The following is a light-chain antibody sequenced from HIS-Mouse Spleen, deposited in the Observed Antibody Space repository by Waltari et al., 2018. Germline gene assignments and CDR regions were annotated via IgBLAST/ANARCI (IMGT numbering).Light chain of an antibody. CDR3: YSAADNNLV. CDR2: KDS. Sequence: SYELTQPSSVSVSPGQTARITCSGDVLAKKYARWFQQKPGQAPVLVIYKDSERPSGNPARFSGSSSGTTVTLTISGAQVEDEADYYCYSAADNNLVFGGGTKLTVL. V-gene: IGLV3-27*01. J-gene: IGLJ2*01. CDR1: VLAKKY.